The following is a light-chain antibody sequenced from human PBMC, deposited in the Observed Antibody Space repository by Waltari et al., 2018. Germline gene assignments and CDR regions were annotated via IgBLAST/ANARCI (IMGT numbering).Light chain of an antibody. CDR3: QQYYRTPQT. Sequence: DIVMTQSPDSLAVSLGEGATINCKSSQSFLYSSNNKNYLAWYQQKPGQPPKLLIYWASTRESGVPHRFSGSGSGTDFTLTISSLQAEDVAVYYCQQYYRTPQTFGQGTKVEIK. J-gene: IGKJ1*01. CDR1: QSFLYSSNNKNY. V-gene: IGKV4-1*01. CDR2: WAS.